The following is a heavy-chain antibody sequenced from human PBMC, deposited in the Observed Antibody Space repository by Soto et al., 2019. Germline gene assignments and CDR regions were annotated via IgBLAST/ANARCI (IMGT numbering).Heavy chain of an antibody. CDR2: INHSGST. CDR1: GGSFSGYY. D-gene: IGHD3-9*01. V-gene: IGHV4-34*01. J-gene: IGHJ6*02. Sequence: PSETLSLTCAVYGGSFSGYYWSWIRQPPGKGLEWIGEINHSGSTNYNPSLKSRVTISVDTSKNQFSLKLSSVTAADTAVYYCASFEPYYYGMDVWGQGTTVTVSS. CDR3: ASFEPYYYGMDV.